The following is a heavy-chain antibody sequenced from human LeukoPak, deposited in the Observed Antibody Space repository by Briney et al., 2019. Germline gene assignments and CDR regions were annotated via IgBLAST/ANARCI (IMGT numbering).Heavy chain of an antibody. V-gene: IGHV3-20*04. CDR3: AKDWRDIVVVPAAMSYYYMDV. J-gene: IGHJ6*03. D-gene: IGHD2-2*01. Sequence: SGGSLRLSCAASGFTFDDHVMSWVGQAPGKGLEWVSGIKWEGGRTGYAHSVKGRFTISRDNSKNTLYLQMKSLRAEDTAVYYCAKDWRDIVVVPAAMSYYYMDVWGKGTTVTISS. CDR2: IKWEGGRT. CDR1: GFTFDDHV.